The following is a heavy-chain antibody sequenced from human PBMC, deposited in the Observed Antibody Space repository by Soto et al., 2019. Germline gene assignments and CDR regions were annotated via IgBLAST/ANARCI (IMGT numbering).Heavy chain of an antibody. V-gene: IGHV3-23*01. Sequence: PGGSLRLSCAASGFTFSSYAMSWVRQSPGKGLEWVPAISGSGGSTYYADSVKGRFTISRDNSKNTLYLQMNSLRAEDTAVYYCAKRGSYDSSGYYFDYWGQGTLVTVSS. CDR3: AKRGSYDSSGYYFDY. CDR2: ISGSGGST. J-gene: IGHJ4*02. CDR1: GFTFSSYA. D-gene: IGHD3-22*01.